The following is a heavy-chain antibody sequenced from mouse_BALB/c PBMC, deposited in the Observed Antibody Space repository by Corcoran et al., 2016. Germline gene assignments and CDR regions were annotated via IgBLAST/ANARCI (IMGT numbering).Heavy chain of an antibody. J-gene: IGHJ3*01. CDR2: IYWDDDK. V-gene: IGHV8-12*01. CDR3: ARSMITTTEFDY. D-gene: IGHD2-4*01. Sequence: QVTLKESGPGILQPSQTLSLTCSFSGFSLSTSGMGVSWIRQPSGKGLEWLAHIYWDDDKRYNPSLKSRLTISKDTSRNQVFLKITSVDTADTATYYCARSMITTTEFDYWGQGTLVTVSA. CDR1: GFSLSTSGMG.